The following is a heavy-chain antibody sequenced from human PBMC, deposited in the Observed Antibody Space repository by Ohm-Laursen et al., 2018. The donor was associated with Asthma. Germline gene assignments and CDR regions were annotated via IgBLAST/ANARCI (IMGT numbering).Heavy chain of an antibody. Sequence: TLSLTCIVSAGSISSFYWSWIRQPPGKGLEWIGYIYYSGSTNYNPSLKSRVTISLDTSKNQFSLKLSSVTAADTAVYYCARRPSGWYYFDYWGQGILVTVSS. J-gene: IGHJ4*02. D-gene: IGHD6-19*01. CDR3: ARRPSGWYYFDY. V-gene: IGHV4-59*01. CDR2: IYYSGST. CDR1: AGSISSFY.